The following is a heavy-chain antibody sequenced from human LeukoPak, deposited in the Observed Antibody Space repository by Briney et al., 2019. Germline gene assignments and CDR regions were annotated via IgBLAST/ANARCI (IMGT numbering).Heavy chain of an antibody. Sequence: GGSLRLSCAAPGFTFSSYWMNWVRQAPGKGLVWVSRIASDGSSTTYADSVKGRFSISRDNAKNTLYLQMNSLRVEDTAVYYCARGRPHGNDYWGQGTLVTVSS. D-gene: IGHD4-23*01. CDR2: IASDGSST. V-gene: IGHV3-74*01. J-gene: IGHJ4*02. CDR1: GFTFSSYW. CDR3: ARGRPHGNDY.